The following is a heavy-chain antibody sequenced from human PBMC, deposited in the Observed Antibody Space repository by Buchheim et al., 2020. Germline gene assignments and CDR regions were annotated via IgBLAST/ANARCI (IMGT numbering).Heavy chain of an antibody. V-gene: IGHV4-59*08. D-gene: IGHD4-17*01. Sequence: QVQLQESGPGLVKPSETLSLTCTVSGGSISSYYWSWIRQPPGKGLEWIGYIYYSGSTNYNPSLKSRVTISVDTSKNQFSLKLSSVTAADTAVYYCARQALVYGAGLGMDVWGQGTT. CDR2: IYYSGST. J-gene: IGHJ6*02. CDR1: GGSISSYY. CDR3: ARQALVYGAGLGMDV.